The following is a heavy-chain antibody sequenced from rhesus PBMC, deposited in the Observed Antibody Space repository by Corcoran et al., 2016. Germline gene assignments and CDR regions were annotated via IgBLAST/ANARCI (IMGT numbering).Heavy chain of an antibody. CDR3: ARDGYYSSGTYPLDY. Sequence: QVQLQESGPGVVKPSETLSLTCAVSGDSISSGYDWSWIRQSPGKGLEWIDYFHGKIWSTNYNPSLKNRVTISEDASKNQFSLKLISVTAADTAVYYCARDGYYSSGTYPLDYWGQGVLVTVSS. V-gene: IGHV4-76*01. CDR1: GDSISSGYD. J-gene: IGHJ4*01. CDR2: FHGKIWST. D-gene: IGHD3-16*01.